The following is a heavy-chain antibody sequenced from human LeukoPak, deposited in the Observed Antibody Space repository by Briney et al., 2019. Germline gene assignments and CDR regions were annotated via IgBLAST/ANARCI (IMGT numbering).Heavy chain of an antibody. J-gene: IGHJ4*02. CDR2: IYYSGSH. CDR1: GGSISSSSYY. CDR3: TGIPDWSGLIVY. D-gene: IGHD3-3*01. Sequence: SETLSLTCTVSGGSISSSSYYWGWIRQPPGKGLEWIGCIYYSGSHYYNPSLRGGVTLPVAMSKNQFLLKWSSVTAAGTAVYYCTGIPDWSGLIVYWGQGTLVTVSS. V-gene: IGHV4-39*06.